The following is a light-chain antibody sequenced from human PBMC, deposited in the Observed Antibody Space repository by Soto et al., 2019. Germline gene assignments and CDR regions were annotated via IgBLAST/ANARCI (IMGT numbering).Light chain of an antibody. Sequence: EIAITHSPVTLPLSPGQRATLSCMASQSVSSRLAWYQQRPGQAPRLLISGASSRATGIPDRFSGSGSGTDFTLTISRLEPEDFAVYYCQQYGSSQITFGQGTRLEI. CDR2: GAS. V-gene: IGKV3-20*01. CDR3: QQYGSSQIT. CDR1: QSVSSR. J-gene: IGKJ5*01.